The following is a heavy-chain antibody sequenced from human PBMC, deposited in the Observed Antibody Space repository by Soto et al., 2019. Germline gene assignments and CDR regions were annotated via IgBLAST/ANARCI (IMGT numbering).Heavy chain of an antibody. J-gene: IGHJ4*02. CDR2: AYYRSRWLY. V-gene: IGHV6-1*01. Sequence: PSQTLSLTCAICGDSVSNNGATWNWIRQSPSRGLEWLGRAYYRSRWLYDYATSVRGRITINPDTSRNQFSLQLNSVTPEDTAVYYCARDPQDFNSGFDYWGQGTPVTVSS. CDR1: GDSVSNNGAT. D-gene: IGHD6-19*01. CDR3: ARDPQDFNSGFDY.